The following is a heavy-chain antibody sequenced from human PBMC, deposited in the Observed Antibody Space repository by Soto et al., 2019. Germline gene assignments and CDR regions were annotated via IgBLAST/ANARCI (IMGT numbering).Heavy chain of an antibody. CDR3: AREAYYYDSSGYYAFDI. J-gene: IGHJ3*02. CDR1: GFTFSSYW. D-gene: IGHD3-22*01. CDR2: INSDGSST. Sequence: GGSLRLSCAASGFTFSSYWMHWVRQAPGKGLVWVSRINSDGSSTSYADSVKGRFTISRDNAKNTLYLQMNSLRAEDTAVYYCAREAYYYDSSGYYAFDIWGQGTMVTVSS. V-gene: IGHV3-74*01.